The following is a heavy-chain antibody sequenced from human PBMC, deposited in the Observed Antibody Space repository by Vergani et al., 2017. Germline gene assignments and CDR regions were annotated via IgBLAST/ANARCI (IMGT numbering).Heavy chain of an antibody. CDR3: ARGRKLVYRRSGWYENYFDY. D-gene: IGHD6-19*01. CDR2: FHHTGMT. Sequence: QVQLQESGPGLVKPSETLSLTCTVSNYSISRGYFWGWIRRPPGKGLEWIASFHHTGMTYNNPSLKSRVTISVDTSKNLISLKLNSVTAADTALYYCARGRKLVYRRSGWYENYFDYWGQGTLVTVSS. CDR1: NYSISRGYF. J-gene: IGHJ4*02. V-gene: IGHV4-38-2*02.